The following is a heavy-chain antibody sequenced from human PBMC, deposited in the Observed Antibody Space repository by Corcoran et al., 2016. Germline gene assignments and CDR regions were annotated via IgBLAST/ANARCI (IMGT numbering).Heavy chain of an antibody. V-gene: IGHV4-34*01. Sequence: QVQLQQWGAGLLKPSETLSLTCAVYGGSFSGYYWSWIRQPPGKGLEWIGEINHSGSTNYNPSLKSRVTISVDTSKNQFSLKLSSVTAADTAVYYCARGSNSGSYRGWFDPWGQGTLVTVSS. CDR2: INHSGST. D-gene: IGHD1-26*01. CDR1: GGSFSGYY. J-gene: IGHJ5*02. CDR3: ARGSNSGSYRGWFDP.